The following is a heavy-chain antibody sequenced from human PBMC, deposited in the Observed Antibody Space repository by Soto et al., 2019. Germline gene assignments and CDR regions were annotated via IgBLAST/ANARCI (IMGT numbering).Heavy chain of an antibody. V-gene: IGHV1-69*13. Sequence: ASVKVSCKASGGTFSSYAISWVRQAPGQGLEWMGGIIPIFGTANYAQKFQGRVTITADESTSTAYMELSSLRSDDTAVYYCAREGYSSSSYYYYYYGMDVWGQGTTVTVSS. CDR3: AREGYSSSSYYYYYYGMDV. CDR1: GGTFSSYA. D-gene: IGHD6-6*01. J-gene: IGHJ6*02. CDR2: IIPIFGTA.